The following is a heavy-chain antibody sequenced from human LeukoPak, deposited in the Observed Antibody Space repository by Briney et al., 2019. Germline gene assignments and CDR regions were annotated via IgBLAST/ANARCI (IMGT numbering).Heavy chain of an antibody. J-gene: IGHJ6*03. D-gene: IGHD5-18*01. Sequence: SETLSLTCTVSGGSISSSSYYWGWIRQPPGKGLEWIGSIYYSGSTYYNPSLKSRVTISVDTSKNQFSLKLSSVTAADTAVYYCARDHLEYSYGPGNYYYYMDVWGKGTTVTISS. V-gene: IGHV4-39*07. CDR2: IYYSGST. CDR3: ARDHLEYSYGPGNYYYYMDV. CDR1: GGSISSSSYY.